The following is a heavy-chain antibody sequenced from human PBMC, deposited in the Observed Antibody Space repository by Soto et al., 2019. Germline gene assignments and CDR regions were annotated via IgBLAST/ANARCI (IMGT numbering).Heavy chain of an antibody. CDR2: IYYGGST. CDR3: ARQQYYYSSNIDY. J-gene: IGHJ4*02. Sequence: SETLSLTCTVSGGSISSYYWSWIRQPPGKGLEWIGYIYYGGSTNYNPSLKSRVTISVDTSKNQFSLKLSSVTVADTAVYYCARQQYYYSSNIDYWGQGMLVTAPQ. CDR1: GGSISSYY. V-gene: IGHV4-59*08. D-gene: IGHD3-10*01.